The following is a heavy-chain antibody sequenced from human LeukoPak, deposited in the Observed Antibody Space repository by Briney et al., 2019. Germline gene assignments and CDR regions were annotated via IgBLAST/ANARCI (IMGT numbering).Heavy chain of an antibody. CDR2: ISSTSSYI. CDR1: GFTLSSYS. V-gene: IGHV3-21*01. D-gene: IGHD4-11*01. Sequence: PGGSLRLSCAASGFTLSSYSMNWVRQAPGKGLEWVSSISSTSSYIYYADSAKGRFTISRDNAKNSLYLQMNSLRAEDTAVYYCARSYPFDSNFVTPFDPWGQGTLVTVSS. CDR3: ARSYPFDSNFVTPFDP. J-gene: IGHJ5*02.